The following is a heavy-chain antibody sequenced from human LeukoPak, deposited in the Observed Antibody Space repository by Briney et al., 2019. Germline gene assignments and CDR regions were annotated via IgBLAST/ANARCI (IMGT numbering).Heavy chain of an antibody. CDR3: ARDSPITMVRGVISRCYFDY. CDR2: ISYDGSNK. J-gene: IGHJ4*02. D-gene: IGHD3-10*01. V-gene: IGHV3-30*04. Sequence: GGSLRLSCAASGFTFSSYAMHWVRQAPGKGLEWVALISYDGSNKYYADSVKARFIISRDNSKNTLYLQMNSLRAEDTAVYYCARDSPITMVRGVISRCYFDYWGQGTLVTVSS. CDR1: GFTFSSYA.